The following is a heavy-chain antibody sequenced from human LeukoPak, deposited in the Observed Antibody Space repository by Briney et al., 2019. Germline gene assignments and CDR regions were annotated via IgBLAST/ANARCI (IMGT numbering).Heavy chain of an antibody. D-gene: IGHD1-26*01. CDR1: GGSISSSNSY. Sequence: SETLSLTCIVSGGSISSSNSYWGWIRQPPGKGLEWIGSIYSSGSTYYNASLQSRVTISIETSKNQISLRLNSVTAADTAIYYCAKSGGYGLIDYWGQGTLVTVSS. CDR2: IYSSGST. J-gene: IGHJ4*02. CDR3: AKSGGYGLIDY. V-gene: IGHV4-39*01.